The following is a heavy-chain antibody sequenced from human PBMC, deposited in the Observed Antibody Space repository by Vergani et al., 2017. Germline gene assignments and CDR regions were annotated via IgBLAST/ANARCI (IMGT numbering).Heavy chain of an antibody. CDR1: GGTFSSYT. V-gene: IGHV1-69*02. J-gene: IGHJ5*02. Sequence: QVQLVQSGAEVKKPGSSVKVSCKASGGTFSSYTISWVRQAPGQGLEWMGRIIPILGIANYAQKFQGRVTITADKSTSPAYMELSSLRSEDTAVYYCASAGPSGGWFDPWGQGTLVTVSS. D-gene: IGHD1-26*01. CDR3: ASAGPSGGWFDP. CDR2: IIPILGIA.